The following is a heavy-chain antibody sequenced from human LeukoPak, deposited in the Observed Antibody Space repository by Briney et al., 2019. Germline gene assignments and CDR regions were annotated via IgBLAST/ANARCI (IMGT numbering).Heavy chain of an antibody. CDR3: ARGDGRVGESPFDY. CDR1: GFTFSSYW. D-gene: IGHD1-26*01. Sequence: PGGSLRLSCAASGFTFSSYWTSWVRQAPGKGLEWVANIKQDGSEKYYVDSVKGRFTISRDNAKNSLYLQMNSLRAEDTAVYYCARGDGRVGESPFDYWGQGTLVTVSS. J-gene: IGHJ4*02. V-gene: IGHV3-7*01. CDR2: IKQDGSEK.